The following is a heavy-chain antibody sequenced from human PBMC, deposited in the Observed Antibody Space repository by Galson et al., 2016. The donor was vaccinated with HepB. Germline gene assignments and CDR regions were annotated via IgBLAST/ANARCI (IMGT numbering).Heavy chain of an antibody. CDR3: ARGRDACAFWRIGKGSFDY. D-gene: IGHD3-3*01. J-gene: IGHJ4*02. CDR1: GESFTGNY. Sequence: LSLTCAVYGESFTGNYWNWIRQSPEKGLEWIGEINHGGKTNYTPSLKSRVTISQDTSRRQFSLMLTSVTAADAATYFCARGRDACAFWRIGKGSFDYWGQGTRVTVSS. CDR2: INHGGKT. V-gene: IGHV4-34*01.